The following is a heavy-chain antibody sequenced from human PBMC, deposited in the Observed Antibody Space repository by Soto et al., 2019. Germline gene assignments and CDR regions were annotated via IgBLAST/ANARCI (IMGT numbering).Heavy chain of an antibody. V-gene: IGHV2-5*02. D-gene: IGHD6-13*01. J-gene: IGHJ4*02. CDR2: IYWDDDK. CDR3: SRTTGNGSSWYFDL. CDR1: GFSLSTSSLG. Sequence: SGPTLVNPTQTLTLTCTVSGFSLSTSSLGVGWIRQPPGKALEWLALIYWDDDKYYSPSLKTRLTINKDTSKNQVVLTLTNLDPLDTATYHCSRTTGNGSSWYFDLWGQGVMVTV.